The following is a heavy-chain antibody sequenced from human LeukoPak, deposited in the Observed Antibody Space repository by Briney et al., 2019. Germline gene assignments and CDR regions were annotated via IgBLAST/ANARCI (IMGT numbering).Heavy chain of an antibody. V-gene: IGHV4-4*02. D-gene: IGHD3-22*01. CDR3: ARACLDEYDSSGYGDAFDI. CDR1: GGSISSSNW. J-gene: IGHJ3*02. CDR2: IYHSGST. Sequence: SETLSLTCAVSGGSISSSNWWSWVRQPPGKGLEWIGEIYHSGSTNYNPSLKSRVTISVDKSKNQFSLKLSSVTAADTAVYYCARACLDEYDSSGYGDAFDIWGQGTMVTVSS.